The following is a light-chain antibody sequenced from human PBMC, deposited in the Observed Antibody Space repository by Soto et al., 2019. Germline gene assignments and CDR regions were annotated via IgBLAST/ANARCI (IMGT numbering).Light chain of an antibody. CDR1: SSDVGYYIY. CDR3: CSYAANFYV. J-gene: IGLJ1*01. V-gene: IGLV2-11*01. CDR2: DVT. Sequence: QSALTQPRSVTGSPGQSVTISCTGTSSDVGYYIYVSWYQQHPGKAPKLMIYDVTKRPSGVPDRFTGSKSGNTASLTISGLQAEDEADYYCCSYAANFYVFGVGTKLTVL.